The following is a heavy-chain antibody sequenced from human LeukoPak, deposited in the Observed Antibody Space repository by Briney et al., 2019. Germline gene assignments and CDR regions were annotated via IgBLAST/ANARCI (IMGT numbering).Heavy chain of an antibody. D-gene: IGHD6-13*01. V-gene: IGHV6-1*01. Sequence: SQTLSLTCAISGDSVSSNSAAWNWIRQSPSRGLEWLGRTYYRSKWYNDYAVSVESRITINPDTSKNQFSLQLNSVTPEDTAVYYCARSLRAPLTRKAAAGTEFDYWGQGTLVTVSS. CDR2: TYYRSKWYN. CDR3: ARSLRAPLTRKAAAGTEFDY. J-gene: IGHJ4*02. CDR1: GDSVSSNSAA.